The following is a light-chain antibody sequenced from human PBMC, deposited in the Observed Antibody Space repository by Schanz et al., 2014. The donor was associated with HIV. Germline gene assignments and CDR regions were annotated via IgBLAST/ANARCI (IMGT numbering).Light chain of an antibody. Sequence: EIVLTQSPGTLSLSPGERATLSCRASQSSSTYLAWYQHKPGQAPRLLIYGASTRATGIPDRFSGSGSGTDFTLTISRLEPADIAVYYCQQYGGSPTFGQGTKVEIK. V-gene: IGKV3-20*01. CDR2: GAS. CDR1: QSSSTY. CDR3: QQYGGSPT. J-gene: IGKJ1*01.